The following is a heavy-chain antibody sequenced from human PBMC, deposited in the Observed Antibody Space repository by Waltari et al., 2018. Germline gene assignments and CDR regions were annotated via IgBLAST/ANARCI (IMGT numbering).Heavy chain of an antibody. CDR2: INHSGST. CDR3: ARRYSGYARVKYYYYMDV. CDR1: GGSFSGYY. V-gene: IGHV4-34*01. D-gene: IGHD5-12*01. Sequence: QVQLQQWGAGLLKPSETLSLTCAVYGGSFSGYYWSWLRQPPGQGLEWIGEINHSGSTNYNPSLKSRVTISVDTSKNQFSLKLSSVTAADTAVYYCARRYSGYARVKYYYYMDVWGKGTTVTVSS. J-gene: IGHJ6*03.